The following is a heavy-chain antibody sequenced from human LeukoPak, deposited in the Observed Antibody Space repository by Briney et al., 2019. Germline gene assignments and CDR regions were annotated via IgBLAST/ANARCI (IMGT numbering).Heavy chain of an antibody. CDR3: VREREGSNSEH. CDR2: IYSDGNT. J-gene: IGHJ1*01. Sequence: GGSLRLSCAASGTYWMHWVRQAPGMGLEWVSTIYSDGNTYYPDSVKGRFTISRDGSKNTLYLQLNSLRTEDTAIYYCVREREGSNSEHWGQGTLVTVSS. V-gene: IGHV3-53*01. D-gene: IGHD1-26*01. CDR1: GTYW.